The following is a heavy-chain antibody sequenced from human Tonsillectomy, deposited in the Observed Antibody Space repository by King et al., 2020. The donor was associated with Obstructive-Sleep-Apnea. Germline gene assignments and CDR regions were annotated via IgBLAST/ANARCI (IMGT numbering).Heavy chain of an antibody. D-gene: IGHD2-15*01. CDR1: GFTFSSYA. CDR2: ISGSGGST. CDR3: AKGMIAWSQYWYFDL. V-gene: IGHV3-23*04. Sequence: VQLVESGGGLVQPGGSLRLSCAASGFTFSSYAMSWVRQAPGKGLEWVSAISGSGGSTYYAESVKGRFTISRDNSKNTRYLQMNSLRAEDTAVYYCAKGMIAWSQYWYFDLWGRGTLVTVSS. J-gene: IGHJ2*01.